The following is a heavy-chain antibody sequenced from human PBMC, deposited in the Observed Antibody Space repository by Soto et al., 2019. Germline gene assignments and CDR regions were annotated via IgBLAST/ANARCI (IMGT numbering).Heavy chain of an antibody. CDR1: GYTFTSYA. D-gene: IGHD2-15*01. CDR2: INAGNGNT. CDR3: ARSLGYCSGGSCYSDAFDI. Sequence: QVQLVQSGAEVKQPGASVKVSCKASGYTFTSYAMHWVRQAPGQRLEWMGWINAGNGNTKYSQKFQGRVTITRDTAASTAYMELSSLRSEDTAVYYCARSLGYCSGGSCYSDAFDIWGQGTMVTVSS. J-gene: IGHJ3*02. V-gene: IGHV1-3*01.